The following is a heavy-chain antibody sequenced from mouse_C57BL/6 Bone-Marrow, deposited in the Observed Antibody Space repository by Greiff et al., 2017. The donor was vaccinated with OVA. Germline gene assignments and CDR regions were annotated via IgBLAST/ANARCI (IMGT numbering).Heavy chain of an antibody. CDR3: ARGGLWSWFAY. Sequence: QVQLQQSGAELVRPGSSVKLSCKASGYTFTSYWMHWVKQRPIQGLEWIGNIDPSDSETHYNQKFKDKATLTVDKSSSTAYMQLSSLTSEDSAVYYCARGGLWSWFAYRGQGTLVTVSA. D-gene: IGHD1-1*02. V-gene: IGHV1-52*01. CDR1: GYTFTSYW. J-gene: IGHJ3*01. CDR2: IDPSDSET.